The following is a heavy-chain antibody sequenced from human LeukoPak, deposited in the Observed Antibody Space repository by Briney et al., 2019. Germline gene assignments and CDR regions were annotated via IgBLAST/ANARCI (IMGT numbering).Heavy chain of an antibody. V-gene: IGHV4-30-2*01. J-gene: IGHJ5*02. D-gene: IGHD3-9*01. CDR2: IYHSGST. CDR3: AREAGYYSSPRSNWFDP. CDR1: GGSISSGGYS. Sequence: PSETLSLTCAVSGGSISSGGYSWSWIRQPPGKGLEWIGYIYHSGSTYYNPSLKSRVTISVDRSKNQFSLKLSSVTAADTAVYYCAREAGYYSSPRSNWFDPWGQGTLVTVSS.